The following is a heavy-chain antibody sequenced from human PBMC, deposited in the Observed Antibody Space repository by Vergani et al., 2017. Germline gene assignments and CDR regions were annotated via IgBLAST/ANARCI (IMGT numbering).Heavy chain of an antibody. J-gene: IGHJ1*01. CDR3: AREDSSSHEYFQH. Sequence: QVQLQESGPGLVKPSETLSLTCTVSGGSISSYYWSWIRQPPGKGLEWIGEINHSGSTNYNPSLKSRVTISVDTSKNQFSLKLSSVTAADTAVYYCAREDSSSHEYFQHWGQGTLVTVSS. CDR1: GGSISSYY. V-gene: IGHV4-59*12. D-gene: IGHD6-6*01. CDR2: INHSGST.